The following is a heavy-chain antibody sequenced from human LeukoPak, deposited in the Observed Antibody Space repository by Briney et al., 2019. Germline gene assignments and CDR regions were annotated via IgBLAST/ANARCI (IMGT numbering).Heavy chain of an antibody. Sequence: SVTVSCKASGGTFSSYAISWVRQAPGQGLEWMGGIIPIFGTANYAQKFQGRVTITADESTSTAYMELSSLRSEDTAVYYCARDRNSGSYYAFDYWGQGTLVTVSS. J-gene: IGHJ4*02. CDR1: GGTFSSYA. V-gene: IGHV1-69*01. CDR2: IIPIFGTA. D-gene: IGHD1-26*01. CDR3: ARDRNSGSYYAFDY.